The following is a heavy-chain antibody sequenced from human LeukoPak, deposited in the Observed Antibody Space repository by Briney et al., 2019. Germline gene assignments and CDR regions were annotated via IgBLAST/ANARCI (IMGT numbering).Heavy chain of an antibody. Sequence: GGSLRLSCAASGFTFSSMNWVRQAPGKGLEWVSSISSSSSYIYYADSVKGRFTISRDNAKNSLYLQMNSLRAEDTAVYYCARGPYYYGSGSQGYWFDPWGQGTLVTVSS. CDR1: GFTFSS. CDR2: ISSSSSYI. J-gene: IGHJ5*02. V-gene: IGHV3-21*01. CDR3: ARGPYYYGSGSQGYWFDP. D-gene: IGHD3-10*01.